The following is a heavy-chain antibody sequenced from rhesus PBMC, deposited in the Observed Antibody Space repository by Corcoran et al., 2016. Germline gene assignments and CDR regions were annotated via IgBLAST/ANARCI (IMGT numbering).Heavy chain of an antibody. D-gene: IGHD3-28*01. CDR1: GFTFSSYG. J-gene: IGHJ4*01. CDR2: ISNGGGST. V-gene: IGHV3S5*01. CDR3: AKIPSSANYYDSGYDTVDY. Sequence: EVQLVESGGGLVQPGGSLRLSCAASGFTFSSYGMSWVRQAPGKGLEWVSYISNGGGSTYYADSANGRCTIYRDNAKNTLSLQMNSLRAEDTAVYYCAKIPSSANYYDSGYDTVDYWGQGALVTVSS.